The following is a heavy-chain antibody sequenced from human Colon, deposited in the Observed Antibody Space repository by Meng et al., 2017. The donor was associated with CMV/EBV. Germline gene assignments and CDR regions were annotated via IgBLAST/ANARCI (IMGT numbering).Heavy chain of an antibody. D-gene: IGHD3-3*01. V-gene: IGHV3-20*04. J-gene: IGHJ4*02. CDR1: GFTFNMNS. CDR2: IGWNGNTK. Sequence: GESLKISCAASGFTFNMNSMNWVRQTPGKGLEWVSGIGWNGNTKGYADSVRGRFIISRDDAQNSLYLNMSSLTVDDTALYYCARDRDFWRGQHGEFEHWGQGTLVTVSS. CDR3: ARDRDFWRGQHGEFEH.